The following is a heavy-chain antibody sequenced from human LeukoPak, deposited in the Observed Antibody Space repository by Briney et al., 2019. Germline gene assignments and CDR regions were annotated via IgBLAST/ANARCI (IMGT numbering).Heavy chain of an antibody. Sequence: SETLSLTCTVSDDSISDYYRGWIRPPLGKGLEWIGYFYNSGRSTYNPSLKSRVTISADTSKNHFSLKLNSVTTAYTAVYYCTRGAGWLIDYWGQGILVTVSS. J-gene: IGHJ4*02. V-gene: IGHV4-59*01. CDR3: TRGAGWLIDY. D-gene: IGHD3-16*01. CDR1: DDSISDYY. CDR2: FYNSGRS.